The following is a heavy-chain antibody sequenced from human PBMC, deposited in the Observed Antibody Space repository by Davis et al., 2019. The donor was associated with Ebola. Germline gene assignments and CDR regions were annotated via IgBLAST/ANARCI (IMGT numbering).Heavy chain of an antibody. CDR3: ARRADY. V-gene: IGHV3-23*01. J-gene: IGHJ4*02. CDR1: GFTFSSYA. Sequence: GESLKISCAASGFTFSSYAMSWVRQAPGKGLESVSTISGSGGSTYYADSVKGRFTISRDNAKNSLYLQMNSLRAEDTAVYYCARRADYWGQGTLVTVSS. CDR2: ISGSGGST.